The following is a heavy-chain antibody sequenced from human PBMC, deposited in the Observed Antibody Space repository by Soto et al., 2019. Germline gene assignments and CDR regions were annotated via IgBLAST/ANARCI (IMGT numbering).Heavy chain of an antibody. CDR2: ISGSGGST. CDR1: GFTFSSYA. D-gene: IGHD2-8*01. V-gene: IGHV3-23*01. Sequence: GGSLRLACAASGFTFSSYAMSWVRQAPGKGLEWVSAISGSGGSTYYADSVKGRFTISRDNSKNTLYLQMNSLRAEDTAVYYCAKCGGYCTNGVCHSDYYGMDVWGQGTTVTVS. CDR3: AKCGGYCTNGVCHSDYYGMDV. J-gene: IGHJ6*02.